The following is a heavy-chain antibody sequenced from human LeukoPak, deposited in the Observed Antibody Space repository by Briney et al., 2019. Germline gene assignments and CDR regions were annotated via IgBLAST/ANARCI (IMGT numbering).Heavy chain of an antibody. Sequence: ASVKVSCKASGGTFSSYAISWVRQAPGQGLEWMGGIIPIFGTANYAQKFQGRVTMTTDTSTSTAYMELRSLRSDDTAVYYCARDLKRGYSGYDYFIVANYYYGMDVWGQGTTVTVSS. V-gene: IGHV1-69*05. CDR1: GGTFSSYA. CDR2: IIPIFGTA. D-gene: IGHD5-12*01. J-gene: IGHJ6*02. CDR3: ARDLKRGYSGYDYFIVANYYYGMDV.